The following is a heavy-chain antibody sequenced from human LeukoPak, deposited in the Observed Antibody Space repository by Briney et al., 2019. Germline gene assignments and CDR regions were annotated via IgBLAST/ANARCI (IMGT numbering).Heavy chain of an antibody. D-gene: IGHD3-9*01. CDR3: ARRVGYYDILTGYYKPYYMDV. Sequence: SETLSLTCAVYGGSFSDYYWSWIRQPPGKGLEWIGEINHSGSTNYNPSLKSRVTISVDTSKNQFSLKLSSVTAADTAVYYCARRVGYYDILTGYYKPYYMDVWGKGTTVTISS. CDR2: INHSGST. J-gene: IGHJ6*03. CDR1: GGSFSDYY. V-gene: IGHV4-34*01.